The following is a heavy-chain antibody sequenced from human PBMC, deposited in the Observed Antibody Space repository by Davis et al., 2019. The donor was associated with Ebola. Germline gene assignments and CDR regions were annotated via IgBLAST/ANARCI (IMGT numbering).Heavy chain of an antibody. CDR2: IIPILGIA. D-gene: IGHD6-19*01. Sequence: SVKVSCKASGGTFSSYAISWVRQAPGQGLEWMGGIIPILGIANYAQKFQGRVTITADESTSTAYMELSSLRSEDTAVYYCARDRGEYSSGWYFDYWGQGTLVTVSS. J-gene: IGHJ4*02. CDR3: ARDRGEYSSGWYFDY. V-gene: IGHV1-69*10. CDR1: GGTFSSYA.